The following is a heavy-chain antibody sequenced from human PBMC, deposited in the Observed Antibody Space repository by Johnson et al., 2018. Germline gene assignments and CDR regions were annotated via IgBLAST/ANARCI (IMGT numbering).Heavy chain of an antibody. V-gene: IGHV4-59*01. J-gene: IGHJ6*03. Sequence: QVQLQESGPGLVKXSETLSLTCTVSGGSISSYYWSWIRQPPGTGLEWIGYIYYSGSTNYNPSLKSRVTISVDPSKKQFSLKLSSVTAADTAVYHCARGVAARPYYYYYYMDVWGKGTTVTVSS. CDR1: GGSISSYY. CDR2: IYYSGST. D-gene: IGHD6-6*01. CDR3: ARGVAARPYYYYYYMDV.